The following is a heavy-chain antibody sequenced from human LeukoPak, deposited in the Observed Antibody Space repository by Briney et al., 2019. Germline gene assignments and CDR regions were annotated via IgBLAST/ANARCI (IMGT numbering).Heavy chain of an antibody. Sequence: PGGSLRLSCAASGFNFRDSAMHWVCQPPGKGLEGVAVSSYDGTNKYYADSVNGRFTISRDNSKNTLFLQMNNLRLEDTAVYYCAADYGDYVSPSDWGQGSLVTVSS. CDR1: GFNFRDSA. D-gene: IGHD4-17*01. CDR2: SSYDGTNK. J-gene: IGHJ4*02. V-gene: IGHV3-30*04. CDR3: AADYGDYVSPSD.